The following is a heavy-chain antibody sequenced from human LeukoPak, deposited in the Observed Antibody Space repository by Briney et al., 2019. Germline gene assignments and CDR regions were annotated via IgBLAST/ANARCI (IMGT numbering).Heavy chain of an antibody. J-gene: IGHJ5*02. CDR3: ARCYYDILIGGRYNWFDP. D-gene: IGHD3-9*01. V-gene: IGHV1-69*13. Sequence: SVKVSCKASGGTFSSYAIIWVRQAPGQGLEWMGGIIPIFGTANYAQKFQGRVTITADESTSTAYMELSSLRSEDTAVYYCARCYYDILIGGRYNWFDPWGQGTLVTVSS. CDR1: GGTFSSYA. CDR2: IIPIFGTA.